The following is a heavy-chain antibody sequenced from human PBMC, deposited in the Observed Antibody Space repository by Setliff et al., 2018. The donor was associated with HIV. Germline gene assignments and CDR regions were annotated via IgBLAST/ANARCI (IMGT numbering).Heavy chain of an antibody. CDR2: IIPFFGTA. V-gene: IGHV1-69*13. J-gene: IGHJ5*02. CDR1: GGIFVHHA. D-gene: IGHD1-7*01. Sequence: SVKVSCKTAGGIFVHHAVSWVRQAPGQGLEWMGGIIPFFGTALYAPKFQGRVTITANESTSTAYMELSSLRSEDTGVYYCARGGTPTLINYFDTCGQGTLVTVSS. CDR3: ARGGTPTLINYFDT.